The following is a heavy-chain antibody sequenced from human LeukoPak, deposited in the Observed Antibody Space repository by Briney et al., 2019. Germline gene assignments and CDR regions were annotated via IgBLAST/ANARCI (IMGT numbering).Heavy chain of an antibody. Sequence: GGSLRLSCAASGFTFSSYGMHWVRQPPGRGLEWVANINQDGSEQYYVDSVKGRFTISRDNSKNSLYLQMNSLRPEDTAVYYCASTMTFDSWGQGTLVTVSS. CDR1: GFTFSSYG. J-gene: IGHJ4*02. V-gene: IGHV3-7*01. CDR2: INQDGSEQ. CDR3: ASTMTFDS. D-gene: IGHD3-22*01.